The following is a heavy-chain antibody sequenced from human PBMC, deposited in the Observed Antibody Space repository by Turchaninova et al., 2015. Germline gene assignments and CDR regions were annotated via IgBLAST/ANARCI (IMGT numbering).Heavy chain of an antibody. CDR2: MYYSGRT. V-gene: IGHV4-59*01. Sequence: QVQLRESGPGLVKPSETLSLTCTISGGSISNYYWSWVRQPPGKGLAWIGYMYYSGRTTYNPSLKSRVTISVDTSKNQFSLKLGSVTAADTAVYYCVRSLDYYGSGSYYVYWGQGTLVTVSS. D-gene: IGHD3-10*01. CDR1: GGSISNYY. CDR3: VRSLDYYGSGSYYVY. J-gene: IGHJ4*02.